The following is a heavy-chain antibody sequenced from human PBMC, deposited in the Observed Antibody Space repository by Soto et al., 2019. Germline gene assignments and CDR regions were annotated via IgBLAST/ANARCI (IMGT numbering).Heavy chain of an antibody. Sequence: EVQLVESGGGLVQPGGSLRLTCAASGFTFSSYSMTWVRQAPGKGLEWISFISGAGDIIFYVDSLKGRFTISRDNARDSLYLQMHSLRDEDTAIYYCAREGTYGGDWFAYWGQGILVTVSS. CDR3: AREGTYGGDWFAY. J-gene: IGHJ5*01. CDR2: ISGAGDII. V-gene: IGHV3-48*02. CDR1: GFTFSSYS. D-gene: IGHD2-21*01.